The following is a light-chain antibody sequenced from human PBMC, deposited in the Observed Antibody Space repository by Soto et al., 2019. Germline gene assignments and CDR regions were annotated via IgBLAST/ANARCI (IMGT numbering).Light chain of an antibody. CDR1: QSVNNF. CDR2: GAS. Sequence: EVVLTQSPATLSLSPGDRATLSCRASQSVNNFLAWYQQKPGQTPRLLIYGASTRATGIPARFSGSGSGTEFTLTISSLQSEDFAVYYCQQYNNWPRTFGQGTKVDIK. CDR3: QQYNNWPRT. J-gene: IGKJ1*01. V-gene: IGKV3-15*01.